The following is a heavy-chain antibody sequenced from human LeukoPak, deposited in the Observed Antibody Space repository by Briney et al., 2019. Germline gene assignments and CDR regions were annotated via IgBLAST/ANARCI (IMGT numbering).Heavy chain of an antibody. Sequence: ASVKVSCKASGYTFSSYYMHWVRQAPGQGLEWMGIINPSGGSTSYAQKFQDRVTMTRDMSTSTVHVELNSLRSEDAAVYYCARGPAVADWYFDLWGRGTLVTVSS. V-gene: IGHV1-46*01. CDR3: ARGPAVADWYFDL. CDR2: INPSGGST. CDR1: GYTFSSYY. D-gene: IGHD6-19*01. J-gene: IGHJ2*01.